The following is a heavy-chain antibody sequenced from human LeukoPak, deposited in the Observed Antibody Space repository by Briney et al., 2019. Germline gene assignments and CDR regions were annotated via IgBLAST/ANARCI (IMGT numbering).Heavy chain of an antibody. CDR3: ARALYYDILTGYQVYYYYYMDV. J-gene: IGHJ6*03. D-gene: IGHD3-9*01. CDR2: INPNSGGT. CDR1: GYIFIGYY. Sequence: ASVKVSCKASGYIFIGYYMHWVRQAPGQGLEWMGWINPNSGGTNYAQKFQGRVTMTRDTSISTAYMELSRLRSDDTAVYYCARALYYDILTGYQVYYYYYMDVWGKGTTVTISS. V-gene: IGHV1-2*02.